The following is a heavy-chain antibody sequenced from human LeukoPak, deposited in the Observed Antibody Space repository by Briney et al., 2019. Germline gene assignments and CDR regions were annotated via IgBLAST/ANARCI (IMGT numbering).Heavy chain of an antibody. CDR1: GGSFSGYY. CDR2: INHSGST. D-gene: IGHD6-19*01. CDR3: ARPGYSSSLSTYFDS. Sequence: SETLSLTCAVYGGSFSGYYWSWIRQPPGKGLEWIGEINHSGSTNYNPSLKSRVTISVDTSKNQFSLKLSSVTAADTAVYYCARPGYSSSLSTYFDSWGQGILVTVSS. J-gene: IGHJ4*02. V-gene: IGHV4-34*01.